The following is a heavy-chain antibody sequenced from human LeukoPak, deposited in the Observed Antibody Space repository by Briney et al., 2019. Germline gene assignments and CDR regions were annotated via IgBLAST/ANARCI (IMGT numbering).Heavy chain of an antibody. Sequence: WGSLRLSCAASGFTFSSYSMNWVRQAPGKGLEWVSSISSSSSYIYYADSVKGRFTISRDNAKNSLYLQMNSLRAEDTAVYYCARLGYCSGGSCYGMDVWGQGTTVTVSS. CDR3: ARLGYCSGGSCYGMDV. V-gene: IGHV3-21*01. CDR1: GFTFSSYS. CDR2: ISSSSSYI. J-gene: IGHJ6*02. D-gene: IGHD2-15*01.